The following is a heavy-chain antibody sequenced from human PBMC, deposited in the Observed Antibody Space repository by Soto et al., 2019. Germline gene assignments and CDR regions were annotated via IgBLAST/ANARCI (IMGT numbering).Heavy chain of an antibody. V-gene: IGHV3-21*01. Sequence: EVQLVESGGGLVKPGGSLRLSCAASGFTFSSYSMNWVRQAPGKGLEWVSSISSSSSYIYYADSVKGRFTISRDNAKNSLYLQMNSLRAEDTAVYYCARDNYCSGGSCYSGWGYYHYGMDVWGQGTTVTVSS. CDR1: GFTFSSYS. CDR2: ISSSSSYI. D-gene: IGHD2-15*01. CDR3: ARDNYCSGGSCYSGWGYYHYGMDV. J-gene: IGHJ6*02.